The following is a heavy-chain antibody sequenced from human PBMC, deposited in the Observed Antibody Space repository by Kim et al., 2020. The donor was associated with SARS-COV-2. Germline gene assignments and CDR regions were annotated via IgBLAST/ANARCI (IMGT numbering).Heavy chain of an antibody. Sequence: GGSLRLSCAASGFTFSSYGMHWVRQAPGKGLEWVAVISYDGSNKYYADSVKGRFTISRDNSKNTLYLQMNSLRAEDTAVYYCAKDRNSSGWYRNYYYYYGMDVWGQGTTVTVSS. CDR1: GFTFSSYG. CDR2: ISYDGSNK. J-gene: IGHJ6*02. CDR3: AKDRNSSGWYRNYYYYYGMDV. D-gene: IGHD6-19*01. V-gene: IGHV3-30*18.